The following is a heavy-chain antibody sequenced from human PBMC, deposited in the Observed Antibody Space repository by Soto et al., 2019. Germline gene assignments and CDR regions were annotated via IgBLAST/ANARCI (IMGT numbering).Heavy chain of an antibody. CDR1: GYTFTSCD. J-gene: IGHJ4*02. Sequence: ASVKVSCKASGYTFTSCDIHWVRQATGQGLEWVGWMNPYTGNTGYAQKFQGRVTMTRNTSINTAYMELSSLTFEGTAVYYCARRKERSGPHYFDSWGQGALVTVSS. CDR2: MNPYTGNT. CDR3: ARRKERSGPHYFDS. D-gene: IGHD6-25*01. V-gene: IGHV1-8*01.